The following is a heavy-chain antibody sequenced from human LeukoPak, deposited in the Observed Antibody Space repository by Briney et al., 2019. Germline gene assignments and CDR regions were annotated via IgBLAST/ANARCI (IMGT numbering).Heavy chain of an antibody. J-gene: IGHJ1*01. D-gene: IGHD3-22*01. CDR3: ARNYYDYSGSDYFQH. V-gene: IGHV4-59*12. CDR2: IYYSGST. Sequence: SETLSLTCTVSGGYISSYYWSWIRQPPGKGLEWIGYIYYSGSTNYNPSLKSRVTISVDTSKNQFSLKLTSVTAADTAMYYCARNYYDYSGSDYFQHWGQGTLVTVSS. CDR1: GGYISSYY.